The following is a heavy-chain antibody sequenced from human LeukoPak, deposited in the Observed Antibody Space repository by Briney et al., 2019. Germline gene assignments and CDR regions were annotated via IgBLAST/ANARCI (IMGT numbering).Heavy chain of an antibody. CDR1: GYTFTSYG. D-gene: IGHD3-22*01. CDR2: ISDYNGNT. Sequence: ASVKVSCEASGYTFTSYGISRVRQAPGQGLEWMGWISDYNGNTNYAQKLQGRVTMTTDTSTSTAYMELRSLRSDDTAVYYCARDLYYYDSSGYSGWFDPWGQGALVTVSS. V-gene: IGHV1-18*01. CDR3: ARDLYYYDSSGYSGWFDP. J-gene: IGHJ5*02.